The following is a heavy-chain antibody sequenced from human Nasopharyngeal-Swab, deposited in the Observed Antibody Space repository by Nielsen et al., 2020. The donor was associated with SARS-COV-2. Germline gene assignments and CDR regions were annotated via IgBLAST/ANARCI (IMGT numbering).Heavy chain of an antibody. CDR3: ARAGDSSGYYFYYYYGTDV. Sequence: WIRQPPGKGLEWVANIKQDGSEKYYVDSVKGRFTISRDNAKNSLYLQMNSLRAEDTAVYYCARAGDSSGYYFYYYYGTDVWGQGTTVTVSS. CDR2: IKQDGSEK. V-gene: IGHV3-7*01. J-gene: IGHJ6*02. D-gene: IGHD3-22*01.